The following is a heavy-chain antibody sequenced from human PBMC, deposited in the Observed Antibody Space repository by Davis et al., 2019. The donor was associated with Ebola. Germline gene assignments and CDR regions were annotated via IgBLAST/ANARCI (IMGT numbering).Heavy chain of an antibody. CDR2: IENDGSKK. D-gene: IGHD2/OR15-2a*01. CDR3: ARDPLIIGDATTDS. J-gene: IGHJ5*01. CDR1: KFTLSSYW. Sequence: GGSLRLSCAASKFTLSSYWMSWVRQAPGKGLEWVATIENDGSKKYYMDSVKGRFTISRDNAKNSLFLQMNSLRADDTAVYYYARDPLIIGDATTDSWGQGTLVTVSS. V-gene: IGHV3-7*01.